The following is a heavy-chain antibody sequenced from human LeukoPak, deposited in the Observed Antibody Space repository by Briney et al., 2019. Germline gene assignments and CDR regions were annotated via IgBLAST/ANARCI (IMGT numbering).Heavy chain of an antibody. D-gene: IGHD3-10*01. J-gene: IGHJ4*02. CDR1: GYTFTGYY. V-gene: IGHV1-2*02. Sequence: ASVKVSCKAFGYTFTGYYMHWVRQAPGQGLEWMGWINPNSGGTNYAQKFQGRVTMTRDTSISTAYMELSRLRSDDTAVYYCARGDGSGKYYFDYWGQGTLVTVSS. CDR2: INPNSGGT. CDR3: ARGDGSGKYYFDY.